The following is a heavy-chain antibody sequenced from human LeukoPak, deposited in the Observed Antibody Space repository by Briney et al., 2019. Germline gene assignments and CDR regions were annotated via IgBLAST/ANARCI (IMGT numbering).Heavy chain of an antibody. J-gene: IGHJ3*02. V-gene: IGHV3-23*01. CDR3: AKNTPSNVILVGAFEI. Sequence: GGSLRLSCAASGFTFTNYAMTWVRQAPGKGLECVSTINKSGGNTYFADFAKGRFTISSDNSKNTLFLQMNSLRADDTALYYCAKNTPSNVILVGAFEIWGQGTMVTVSS. CDR1: GFTFTNYA. CDR2: INKSGGNT. D-gene: IGHD3-22*01.